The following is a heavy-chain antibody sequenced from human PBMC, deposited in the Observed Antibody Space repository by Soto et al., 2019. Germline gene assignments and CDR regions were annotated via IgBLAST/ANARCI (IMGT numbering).Heavy chain of an antibody. J-gene: IGHJ4*02. V-gene: IGHV3-23*01. CDR3: AKERSEGILTGYTPFDF. Sequence: GGSLRLSCAASGFTFSSYAMSWVRQAPGKGLEWVSAISGSGGSTYYADSVKGRFTISRDNSKNTLYLQMNSLRAEDMAVYYCAKERSEGILTGYTPFDFWGQGTLVTVSS. CDR2: ISGSGGST. D-gene: IGHD3-9*01. CDR1: GFTFSSYA.